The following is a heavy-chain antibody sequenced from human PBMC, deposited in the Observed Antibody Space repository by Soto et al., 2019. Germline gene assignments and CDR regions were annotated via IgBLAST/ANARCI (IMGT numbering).Heavy chain of an antibody. D-gene: IGHD3-16*01. CDR3: TTYTGYGMDV. CDR1: GFIVSSKY. CDR2: IYTGGST. V-gene: IGHV3-53*02. J-gene: IGHJ6*02. Sequence: EVQMVETGGGLSQPGGSLRLSCAVSGFIVSSKYMTWVRQAPGKGLEWVSVIYTGGSTHYADSARGRCTISGDSSKNTLYLQMNSLRAEDAAVYYCTTYTGYGMDVWGQGTTVTVSS.